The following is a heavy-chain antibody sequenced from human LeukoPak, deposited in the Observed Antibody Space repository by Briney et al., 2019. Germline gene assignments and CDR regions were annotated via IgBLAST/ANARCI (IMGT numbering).Heavy chain of an antibody. D-gene: IGHD5-12*01. J-gene: IGHJ6*03. CDR1: GGSISSYY. Sequence: SETLSLTCTVSGGSISSYYWSWIRQPPGKGLEWIGYIYYSGSTNYNPSLKSRVTISVDTSKNQFSLKLSSVTAADTAVYYCARERHGGYVSYYYYIDVWGKGTTVTVSS. CDR3: ARERHGGYVSYYYYIDV. V-gene: IGHV4-59*01. CDR2: IYYSGST.